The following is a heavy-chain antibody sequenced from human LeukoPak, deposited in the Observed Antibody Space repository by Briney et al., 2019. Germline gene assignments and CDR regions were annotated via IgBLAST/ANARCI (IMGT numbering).Heavy chain of an antibody. CDR1: GFTFSTYD. Sequence: GGSLRLSCAAFGFTFSTYDMNWVRQAPGKGLEWLSYISGSSSAIYYADSVQGRFTISRDNAKNSLSLQMSSLRVEDTAVYYCVRGRTLGVRDGFILAWGQGTLVTVSS. CDR3: VRGRTLGVRDGFILA. D-gene: IGHD5-24*01. V-gene: IGHV3-48*01. CDR2: ISGSSSAI. J-gene: IGHJ5*02.